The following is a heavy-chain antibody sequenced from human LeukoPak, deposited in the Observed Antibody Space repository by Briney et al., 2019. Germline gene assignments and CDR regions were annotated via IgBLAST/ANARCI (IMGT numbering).Heavy chain of an antibody. CDR3: ASSLEDYDFWSGYPKFDY. CDR2: IYYSGST. D-gene: IGHD3-3*01. Sequence: SETLSLTCTVSGGSISSGGYYWSRIRQHPGKGLEWIGYIYYSGSTYYNPSLKSRVTISVDTSKNQFSLKLSSVTAADTAVYYCASSLEDYDFWSGYPKFDYWGQGTLVTVSS. J-gene: IGHJ4*02. V-gene: IGHV4-31*03. CDR1: GGSISSGGYY.